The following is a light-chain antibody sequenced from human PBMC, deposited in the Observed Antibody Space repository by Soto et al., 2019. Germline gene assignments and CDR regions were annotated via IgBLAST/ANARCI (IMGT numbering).Light chain of an antibody. CDR1: SSDVGGYNY. CDR2: DVS. V-gene: IGLV2-14*01. Sequence: QSALTQPASVSGSPGQSITISCTGTSSDVGGYNYVSWYQQHPGKAPKLMIYDVSNRPSGVSNRFSGSKSGNTASLTISGRQAEDEADDYCSSYTSSSTQVFGGGTKLNVL. CDR3: SSYTSSSTQV. J-gene: IGLJ2*01.